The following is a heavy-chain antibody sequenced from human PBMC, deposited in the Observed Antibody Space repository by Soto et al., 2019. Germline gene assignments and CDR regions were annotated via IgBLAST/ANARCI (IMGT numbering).Heavy chain of an antibody. Sequence: ASVRVSCKASGYTFSSYGISWVRQAPGQGLEWMGWISGYNDNTNYAQKLQGRVSMTTDTFTSTAYMELGGLTFDDTAVYYCARNWSEGKPYGTDVRGKGTTVTVSS. V-gene: IGHV1-18*01. CDR2: ISGYNDNT. CDR1: GYTFSSYG. J-gene: IGHJ6*04. D-gene: IGHD1-1*01. CDR3: ARNWSEGKPYGTDV.